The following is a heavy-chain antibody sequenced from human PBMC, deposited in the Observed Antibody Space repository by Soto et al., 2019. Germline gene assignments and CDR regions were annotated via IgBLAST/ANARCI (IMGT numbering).Heavy chain of an antibody. V-gene: IGHV4-59*01. Sequence: PSETLSLTCTVSGGSISSYYWSWIRQPPGKGLEWIGYIYYSGSTNYNPSLKSRVTISVDTSKNQFSLKLSSVTAADTAMYYCARFIDYSAPYYYYGMDVWGQGTTVTVSS. CDR2: IYYSGST. D-gene: IGHD4-4*01. J-gene: IGHJ6*02. CDR1: GGSISSYY. CDR3: ARFIDYSAPYYYYGMDV.